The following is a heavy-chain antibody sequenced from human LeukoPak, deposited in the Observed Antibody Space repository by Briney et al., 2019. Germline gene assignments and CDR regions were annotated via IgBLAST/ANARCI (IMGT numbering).Heavy chain of an antibody. V-gene: IGHV3-30*18. J-gene: IGHJ4*02. CDR1: GFTFSSYG. D-gene: IGHD3-22*01. CDR3: AKRLGDYFDY. Sequence: PGRSLRLSCAASGFTFSSYGMHWVRQAPGKGLEWVAVTSYDGSNKDYADSVKGRFTISRDNSKNTLYLQMNSLRTEDTAVYYCAKRLGDYFDYWGQGTLVTVSS. CDR2: TSYDGSNK.